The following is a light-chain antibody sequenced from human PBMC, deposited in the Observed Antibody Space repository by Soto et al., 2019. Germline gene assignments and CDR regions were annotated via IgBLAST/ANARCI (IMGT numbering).Light chain of an antibody. Sequence: EIVMTQSPDTLSLSPGERATLSCRASQSISSDYLVWYQQKPGQAPRLLIYGASTRATGIPARFSGSGSGTEFTLTISSLQSEDFAVYYCQQYGSSITFGQGTRLEI. V-gene: IGKV3-15*01. J-gene: IGKJ5*01. CDR1: QSISSD. CDR3: QQYGSSIT. CDR2: GAS.